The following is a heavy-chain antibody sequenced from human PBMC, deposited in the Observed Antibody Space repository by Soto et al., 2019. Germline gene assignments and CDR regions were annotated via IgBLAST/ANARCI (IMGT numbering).Heavy chain of an antibody. CDR2: ISAYNGNT. Sequence: ASVKVSCKASGYTFTSYGVSWVRQTTGQGLEWMGWISAYNGNTNYAQKLQGRVTMTTDTSTSTAYMELRSLRSDDTAVYYCARDQSYYDFWSGSPMDVWGQGTTVTVSS. J-gene: IGHJ6*02. CDR1: GYTFTSYG. V-gene: IGHV1-18*01. CDR3: ARDQSYYDFWSGSPMDV. D-gene: IGHD3-3*01.